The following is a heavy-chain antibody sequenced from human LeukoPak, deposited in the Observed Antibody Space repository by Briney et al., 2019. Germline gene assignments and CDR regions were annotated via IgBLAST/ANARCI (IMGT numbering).Heavy chain of an antibody. V-gene: IGHV4-34*01. CDR1: GGSFSGYY. CDR3: AGPSGDILTGYYGL. D-gene: IGHD3-9*01. J-gene: IGHJ4*02. CDR2: INHSGST. Sequence: SETLSLTCAVYGGSFSGYYWSWIRQPPGKGLEWIGEINHSGSTNYNPSLKSRVTISVDTSKNQFSLKLRSVTAADTAVYYCAGPSGDILTGYYGLWGRGTLVTVSS.